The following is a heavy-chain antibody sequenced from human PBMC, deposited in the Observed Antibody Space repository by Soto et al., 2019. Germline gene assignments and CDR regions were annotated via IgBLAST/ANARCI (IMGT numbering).Heavy chain of an antibody. CDR3: AREGYYDILTGYYHYYYYYGMDV. J-gene: IGHJ6*02. V-gene: IGHV3-7*03. Sequence: PGESLKISCAASGFTFSSYWMSWVRQAPGKGLEWVASIKQDGSEKYYVDSVKGRFTISRDNAKNSLYLQMNSLRAEDTAVYYCAREGYYDILTGYYHYYYYYGMDVWGQGTTVTVSS. D-gene: IGHD3-9*01. CDR1: GFTFSSYW. CDR2: IKQDGSEK.